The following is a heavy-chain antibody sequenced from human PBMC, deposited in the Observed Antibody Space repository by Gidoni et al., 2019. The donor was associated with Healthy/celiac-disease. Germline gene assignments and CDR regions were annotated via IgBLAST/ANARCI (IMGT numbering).Heavy chain of an antibody. D-gene: IGHD3-22*01. V-gene: IGHV4-39*07. Sequence: QLQLQESGPGLVKPSETLSLTCTVSGGSISSSSYYWGWIRQPPGKVLEWIGSIYYSGSTYYNPSLKSRVTISVDTSKNQFSLKLSSVTAADTAVYYCASSYYYDSSGYYHWFDYWGQGTLVTVSS. J-gene: IGHJ4*02. CDR2: IYYSGST. CDR3: ASSYYYDSSGYYHWFDY. CDR1: GGSISSSSYY.